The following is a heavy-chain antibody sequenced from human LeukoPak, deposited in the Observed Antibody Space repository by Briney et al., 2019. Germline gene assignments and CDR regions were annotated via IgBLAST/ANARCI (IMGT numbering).Heavy chain of an antibody. Sequence: GRSLRLSCAASGFTFDDYAMHWVRQAPGKGLEWVSGISWNSGSIGYADSVKGRFTISRDNAKNSLYLQMNSLRAEDTALYYCAKDQRYDGSGYSLDYWGQGTLVTVSS. CDR3: AKDQRYDGSGYSLDY. CDR2: ISWNSGSI. V-gene: IGHV3-9*01. CDR1: GFTFDDYA. J-gene: IGHJ4*02. D-gene: IGHD3-22*01.